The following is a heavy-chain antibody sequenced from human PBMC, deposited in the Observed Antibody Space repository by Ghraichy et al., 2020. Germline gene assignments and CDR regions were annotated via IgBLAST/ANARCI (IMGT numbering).Heavy chain of an antibody. Sequence: LSLTCAASGFTFSSYGMHWVRQAPGKGLEWVAVIWYDGSNKYYADSVKGRFAISRDNSKNTLYLQMNSLRAEDTAVYYCARDLTLYYYDSSGFIYGMDVWGQGTTVTVSS. V-gene: IGHV3-33*01. J-gene: IGHJ6*02. D-gene: IGHD3-22*01. CDR2: IWYDGSNK. CDR3: ARDLTLYYYDSSGFIYGMDV. CDR1: GFTFSSYG.